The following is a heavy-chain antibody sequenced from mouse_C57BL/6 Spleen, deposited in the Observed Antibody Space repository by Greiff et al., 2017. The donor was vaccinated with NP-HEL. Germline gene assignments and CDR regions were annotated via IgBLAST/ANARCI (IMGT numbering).Heavy chain of an antibody. Sequence: VQLQQSGAELVRPGASVKLSCTASGFNIKDDYMHWVKQRPEQGLEWIGWIDPENGDTAYASKFQGKAPITADTSSNPAYLQLSSLTSEDTAVYYCTKAITAVVATGNYCDYWGQGTTLTVSS. CDR1: GFNIKDDY. CDR2: IDPENGDT. D-gene: IGHD1-1*01. J-gene: IGHJ2*01. V-gene: IGHV14-4*01. CDR3: TKAITAVVATGNYCDY.